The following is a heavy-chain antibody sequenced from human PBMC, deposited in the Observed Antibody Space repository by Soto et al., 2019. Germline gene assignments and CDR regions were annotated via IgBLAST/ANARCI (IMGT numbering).Heavy chain of an antibody. Sequence: GGSLRLSCAASGFTFSSYGMHWVRQAPSKGLEWVAVISYDGSNKYYADSVKGRFTISRDNSKNTLYLQMNSLRAEDTAVYYCAKDLRYDFWSGYNPNYGMDVWGQGTTVTVSS. CDR3: AKDLRYDFWSGYNPNYGMDV. CDR2: ISYDGSNK. V-gene: IGHV3-30*18. D-gene: IGHD3-3*01. CDR1: GFTFSSYG. J-gene: IGHJ6*02.